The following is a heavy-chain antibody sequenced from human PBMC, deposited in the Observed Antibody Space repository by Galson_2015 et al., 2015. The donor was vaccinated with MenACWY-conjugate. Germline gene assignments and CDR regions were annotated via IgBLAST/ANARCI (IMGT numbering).Heavy chain of an antibody. CDR2: ISSSSSTI. Sequence: SLRLSCAASGFTFSDYSMNWVRQPPGKGLEWVSYISSSSSTIYYADSVKGRFTISRDNAKNSLYLQMNSLSAEDTAVYYCAHENRYASHYWGQGTLVTVSS. CDR1: GFTFSDYS. J-gene: IGHJ4*02. D-gene: IGHD2-8*01. CDR3: AHENRYASHY. V-gene: IGHV3-48*01.